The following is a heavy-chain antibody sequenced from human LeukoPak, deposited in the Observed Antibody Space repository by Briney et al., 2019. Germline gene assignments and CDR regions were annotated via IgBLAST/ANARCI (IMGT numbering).Heavy chain of an antibody. CDR1: GGSISSYY. Sequence: SETLSLTCTVSGGSISSYYWSWIRQPPGKGLEWIGYIYYSGSTNYNPSLKSRVTISVDTSKNQFSLKLSSVTAADTAVYYCARESSGLGLNWFDPWGQGTLVTVSS. D-gene: IGHD6-19*01. V-gene: IGHV4-59*01. CDR3: ARESSGLGLNWFDP. CDR2: IYYSGST. J-gene: IGHJ5*02.